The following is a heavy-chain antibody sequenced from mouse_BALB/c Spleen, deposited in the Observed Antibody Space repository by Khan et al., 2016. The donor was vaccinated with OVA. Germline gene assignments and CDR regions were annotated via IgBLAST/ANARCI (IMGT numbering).Heavy chain of an antibody. CDR1: GYTFTSYW. V-gene: IGHV1S132*01. D-gene: IGHD2-1*01. CDR2: IFPGTGTT. J-gene: IGHJ3*01. CDR3: ARGYFGNYEFVY. Sequence: QVQLQQSGAELVKPGASVKLSCKTSGYTFTSYWIQWVKQRPGQGLGWIGQIFPGTGTTYYNENFQGKATLTVDTSSSTVYMQLSSLTSEDSAVYFCARGYFGNYEFVYWGQGTLVTVSP.